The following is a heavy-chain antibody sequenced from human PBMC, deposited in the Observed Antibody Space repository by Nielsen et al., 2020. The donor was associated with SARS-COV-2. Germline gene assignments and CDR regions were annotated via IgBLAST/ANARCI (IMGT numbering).Heavy chain of an antibody. CDR3: ARDRSGFGFDF. V-gene: IGHV3-21*01. CDR1: RFTFRFYT. J-gene: IGHJ4*02. CDR2: VSTGGDYI. D-gene: IGHD3-3*01. Sequence: GGSLRLSCAASRFTFRFYTMHWVRQAPGKGLEWVSSVSTGGDYIHYADLVQGRFAISRDNAKDSLYLQMNSLRAEDTAIYYCARDRSGFGFDFWGQGALVTVSS.